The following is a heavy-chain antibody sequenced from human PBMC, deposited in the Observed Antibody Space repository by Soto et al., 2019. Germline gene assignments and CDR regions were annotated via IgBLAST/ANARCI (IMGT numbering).Heavy chain of an antibody. CDR3: GRDSSWYRSWFDP. CDR2: INPNSGGT. D-gene: IGHD6-13*01. Sequence: QVQLVQSGAEVKKPGASVKVSCKASGYTFTGYYMHWVRQAPGQGLEWMGWINPNSGGTNYAQKFQGRVTMTSDTSISTAYMELSRLRSDDTAVYYCGRDSSWYRSWFDPWAQGSLVTVSS. V-gene: IGHV1-2*02. J-gene: IGHJ5*02. CDR1: GYTFTGYY.